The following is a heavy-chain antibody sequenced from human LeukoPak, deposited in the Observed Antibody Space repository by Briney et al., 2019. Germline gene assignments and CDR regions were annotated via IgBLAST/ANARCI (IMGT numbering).Heavy chain of an antibody. J-gene: IGHJ4*02. V-gene: IGHV1-69*05. Sequence: SVKVSCKTSGGTFSSYAISWVRQAPGQGLEWMGRIIPIFGTANYAQKFQGRVTITTDESTSTAYMELSSLRSEDTAVYYCARDQYSSGWYGDYWGQGTLVTVSS. CDR2: IIPIFGTA. D-gene: IGHD6-19*01. CDR1: GGTFSSYA. CDR3: ARDQYSSGWYGDY.